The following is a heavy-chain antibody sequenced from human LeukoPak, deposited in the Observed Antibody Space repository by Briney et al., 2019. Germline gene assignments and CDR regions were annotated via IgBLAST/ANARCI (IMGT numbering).Heavy chain of an antibody. CDR3: ARVGRAAGSYYFDY. CDR2: ISYDGSNK. CDR1: GFTFSSYA. V-gene: IGHV3-30-3*01. D-gene: IGHD6-13*01. Sequence: PGGSLRLSCAASGFTFSSYAMHWVRQAPGKGLEWVAVISYDGSNKYYADSVKGRFTISRDNSKNTLYPQMNSLRAEDTAVYYCARVGRAAGSYYFDYWGQGTLVTVSS. J-gene: IGHJ4*02.